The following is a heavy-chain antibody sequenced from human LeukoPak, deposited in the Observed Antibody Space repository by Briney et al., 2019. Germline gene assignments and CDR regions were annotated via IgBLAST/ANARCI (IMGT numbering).Heavy chain of an antibody. Sequence: ASVKVSCKASGYTFTGYYMHWVRQAPGQGLEWMGWINPNSGGTNYAQKFQGRVTMTRDTSISTAYMELSSLRSEDTAVYYCARESLTSGDLFDYWGQGTLVTVSS. CDR2: INPNSGGT. V-gene: IGHV1-2*02. CDR1: GYTFTGYY. J-gene: IGHJ4*02. D-gene: IGHD4-17*01. CDR3: ARESLTSGDLFDY.